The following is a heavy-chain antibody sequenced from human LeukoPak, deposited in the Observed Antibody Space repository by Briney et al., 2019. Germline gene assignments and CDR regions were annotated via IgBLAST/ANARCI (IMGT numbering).Heavy chain of an antibody. Sequence: PSETLSLTCTVSGGSISGYYWSWIRQPPGKGLEWIGYIYYTGTSAYNPSFKSRVTLSVDTSNNQFSLKLSSVTAANTAVYYCARRGSGSLMASFDYWDQGTLVTVSS. CDR1: GGSISGYY. D-gene: IGHD3-10*01. CDR3: ARRGSGSLMASFDY. V-gene: IGHV4-59*08. J-gene: IGHJ4*02. CDR2: IYYTGTS.